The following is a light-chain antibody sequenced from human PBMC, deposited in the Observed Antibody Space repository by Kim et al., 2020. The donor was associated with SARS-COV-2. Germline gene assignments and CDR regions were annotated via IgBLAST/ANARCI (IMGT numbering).Light chain of an antibody. CDR3: CSYYGGTHTVV. Sequence: QSVPIAGAGPSSDVGGYNFVSWYQQHPGKAPRLMMFDVIKRPSGVPDRFSGSKSGNTASLTISGLQAEDEADYYCCSYYGGTHTVVFGGGTQLTVL. V-gene: IGLV2-11*03. CDR1: SSDVGGYNF. J-gene: IGLJ2*01. CDR2: DVI.